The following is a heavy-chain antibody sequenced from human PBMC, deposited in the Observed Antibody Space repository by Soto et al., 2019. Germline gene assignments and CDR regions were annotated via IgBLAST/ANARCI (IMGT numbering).Heavy chain of an antibody. Sequence: QVHLVQSGAEVKKPGASVKVSCKGSGYAFTTYGITWVRQAPGQGLEWMGWISAHNGNTNYAQKLQGRVTVPRDTSTSTAYMELRSLSSDATAVYYCARGRYGDYWGQGALVTVSS. CDR1: GYAFTTYG. V-gene: IGHV1-18*01. CDR3: ARGRYGDY. D-gene: IGHD1-1*01. CDR2: ISAHNGNT. J-gene: IGHJ4*02.